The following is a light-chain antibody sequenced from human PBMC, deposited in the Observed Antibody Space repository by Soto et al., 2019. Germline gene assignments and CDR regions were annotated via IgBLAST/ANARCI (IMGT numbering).Light chain of an antibody. V-gene: IGLV1-44*01. CDR1: RSNIGSNS. Sequence: QSVLTQPPSVSGTPGQRVIISCSGSRSNIGSNSVNWYQQHPGTAPKLLIYINDQRPSGVPDRFSGSTSGTSVSLAISGLQSEDEADYYCASWDDRLKGYVFGTGTKVTVL. J-gene: IGLJ1*01. CDR3: ASWDDRLKGYV. CDR2: IND.